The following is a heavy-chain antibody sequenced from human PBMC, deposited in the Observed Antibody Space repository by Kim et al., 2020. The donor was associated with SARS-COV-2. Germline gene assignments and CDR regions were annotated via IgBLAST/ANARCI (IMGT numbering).Heavy chain of an antibody. CDR3: AKVEAVTSLWNFMAV. CDR2: ISDSGSRT. CDR1: GLSFSKNA. J-gene: IGHJ6*03. Sequence: GGSLRLSCAASGLSFSKNAMSWVRPAPGKGLEWVSGISDSGSRTYHADSVKGRFTISRDNSKNTLYLQMNSLRAGDTAVYYCAKVEAVTSLWNFMAVWGEGTTVTVSS. V-gene: IGHV3-23*01. D-gene: IGHD2-21*02.